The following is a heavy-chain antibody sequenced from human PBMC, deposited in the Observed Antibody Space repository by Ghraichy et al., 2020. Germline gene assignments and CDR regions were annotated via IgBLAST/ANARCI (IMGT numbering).Heavy chain of an antibody. V-gene: IGHV4-61*01. CDR3: ASGSIAARPDYYYYGMDV. CDR2: IYYSGST. J-gene: IGHJ6*02. D-gene: IGHD6-6*01. CDR1: GGSVSSGSYY. Sequence: SETLSLTCTVSGGSVSSGSYYWSWIRQPPGKGLEWIGYIYYSGSTNYNPSLKSRVTISVDTSKNQFSLKLSSVTAADTAVYYCASGSIAARPDYYYYGMDVWGQGTTVTVS.